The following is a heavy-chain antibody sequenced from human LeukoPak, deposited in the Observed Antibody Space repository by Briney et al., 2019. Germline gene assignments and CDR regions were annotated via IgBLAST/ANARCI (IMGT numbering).Heavy chain of an antibody. D-gene: IGHD6-19*01. J-gene: IGHJ4*02. V-gene: IGHV3-30*04. CDR3: AREGQQWLVLGN. Sequence: GGSLRLSCAASGFTFGSYAMHWVRQAPGKGLEWVAVISYDGSNKYYADSVKGRFTISRDNSKNTLYLQMNSLGAEDTAVYYCAREGQQWLVLGNWGQGTLVTVSS. CDR2: ISYDGSNK. CDR1: GFTFGSYA.